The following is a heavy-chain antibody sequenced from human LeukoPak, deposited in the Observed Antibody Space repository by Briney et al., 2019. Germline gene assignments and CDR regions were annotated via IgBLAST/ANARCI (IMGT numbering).Heavy chain of an antibody. J-gene: IGHJ4*02. D-gene: IGHD2-2*01. Sequence: GGSLRLSCAASGFTFSSYAMHWVRQAPGKGLEWVAVIWYDGNNKYYGDSVKGRFIISRDNSKNTLYLQMNSLRAEDTAVYYCARDRWSSTSYNDYWGQGTLVTVSS. CDR2: IWYDGNNK. CDR3: ARDRWSSTSYNDY. V-gene: IGHV3-33*08. CDR1: GFTFSSYA.